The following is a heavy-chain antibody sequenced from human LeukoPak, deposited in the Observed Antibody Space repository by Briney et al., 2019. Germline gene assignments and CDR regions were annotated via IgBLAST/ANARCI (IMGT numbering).Heavy chain of an antibody. CDR1: GGSISSGDYY. CDR2: IYYSGST. Sequence: SETLSLTCTVSGGSISSGDYYWSWIRQPPGKGLEWIGYIYYSGSTYYNPSLKSRVTISVDTSKNQFSLKLSSVTAADTAVYYCATTKESPSYFDYWGQGTLVTASS. CDR3: ATTKESPSYFDY. J-gene: IGHJ4*02. D-gene: IGHD3-10*01. V-gene: IGHV4-30-4*01.